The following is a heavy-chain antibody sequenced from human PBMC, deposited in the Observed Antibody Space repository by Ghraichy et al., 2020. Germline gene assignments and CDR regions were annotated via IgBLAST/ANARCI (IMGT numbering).Heavy chain of an antibody. V-gene: IGHV3-21*01. J-gene: IGHJ4*02. D-gene: IGHD2-2*01. CDR1: GFTFSSYS. CDR3: ARALYCSSTSCPFDY. CDR2: ISSSSSYI. Sequence: GESLNISCAASGFTFSSYSMNWVRQAPGKGLEWVSSISSSSSYIYYADSVKGRFTISRDNAKNSLYLQMNSLRAEDTAVYYCARALYCSSTSCPFDYWGQGTLVTVSS.